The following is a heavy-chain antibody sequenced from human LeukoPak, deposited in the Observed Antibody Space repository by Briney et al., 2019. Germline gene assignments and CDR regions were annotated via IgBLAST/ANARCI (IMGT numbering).Heavy chain of an antibody. V-gene: IGHV3-7*01. J-gene: IGHJ4*02. CDR2: IKQDGSDK. Sequence: GGSLRLSCAAPGFSFSSSWMSSVREAPGGGLEWVANIKQDGSDKYSVDSVRGRFLFSGANAKNTLYLQINSLRAEDTAVYYCARESNYGGGIFDYWGQGTLVTVSS. CDR3: ARESNYGGGIFDY. D-gene: IGHD4-11*01. CDR1: GFSFSSSW.